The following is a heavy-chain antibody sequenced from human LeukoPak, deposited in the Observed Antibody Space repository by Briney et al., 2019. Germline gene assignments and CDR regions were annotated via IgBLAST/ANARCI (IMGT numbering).Heavy chain of an antibody. V-gene: IGHV1-2*02. CDR3: ARDPSGDSSGYPFDY. CDR2: MNPDSGGT. Sequence: ASVKVSCKASGYTFTGYYMQWVRQAPGQGLEWMGWMNPDSGGTHYAQKFQGRVTMTRDTSINTAYMELSRLRSDDTAVYYCARDPSGDSSGYPFDYWGPGTLVTVSS. J-gene: IGHJ4*02. CDR1: GYTFTGYY. D-gene: IGHD3-22*01.